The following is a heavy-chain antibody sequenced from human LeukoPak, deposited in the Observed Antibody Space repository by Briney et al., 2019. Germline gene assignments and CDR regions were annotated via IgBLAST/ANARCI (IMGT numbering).Heavy chain of an antibody. J-gene: IGHJ6*02. CDR1: GGSISSGGYY. Sequence: SETLSLTCTVSGGSISSGGYYWSWIRQHPGKGLEWIGYIYYSGSTYYNPSLKSRVTISVDTSKNQFSLKLSSVTAADTAVYYCARLPNSSGWYRAGYYGMDVWGQGTTVTVSS. CDR2: IYYSGST. D-gene: IGHD6-19*01. V-gene: IGHV4-31*03. CDR3: ARLPNSSGWYRAGYYGMDV.